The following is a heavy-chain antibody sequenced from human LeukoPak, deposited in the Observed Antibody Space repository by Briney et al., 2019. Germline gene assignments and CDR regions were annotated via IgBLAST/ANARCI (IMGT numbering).Heavy chain of an antibody. J-gene: IGHJ6*02. CDR1: GGSFSGYY. V-gene: IGHV4-34*01. CDR3: ARARGIMDV. CDR2: INHSGST. Sequence: PSGTLSLTCAVYGGSFSGYYWSWIRQPPGKGLEWIGEINHSGSTNYNPSLESRVTISVDTSKNQFSLKLSSVTAADTAVYYCARARGIMDVWGQGTTVTVSS.